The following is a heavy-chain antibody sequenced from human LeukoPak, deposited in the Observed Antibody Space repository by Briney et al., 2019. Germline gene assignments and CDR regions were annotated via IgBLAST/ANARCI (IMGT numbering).Heavy chain of an antibody. CDR2: INPNSGGT. V-gene: IGHV1-2*04. Sequence: ASVKVSCKASGYTFTGYYMHWVRQAPGQGLEWMGWINPNSGGTNYAQKFQGWVTMTRDTSISTAYMELSRLRSDDTAVYYCARALDLAVAGTPWGLDYWGQGTLVTVSS. CDR1: GYTFTGYY. CDR3: ARALDLAVAGTPWGLDY. D-gene: IGHD6-19*01. J-gene: IGHJ4*02.